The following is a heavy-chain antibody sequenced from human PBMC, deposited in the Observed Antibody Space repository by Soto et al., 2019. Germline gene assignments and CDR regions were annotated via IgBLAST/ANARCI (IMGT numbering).Heavy chain of an antibody. CDR2: IIPIFGTA. D-gene: IGHD3-16*01. CDR3: AGGYDYVWGSYNY. Sequence: GASVKVSCKASGGTFSSYAISWVRQAPGQGLEWMGGIIPIFGTANYAQKFQGRVTITADESTSTAYMELSSLRSEDTAVYYCAGGYDYVWGSYNYWGQGTLVTVSS. V-gene: IGHV1-69*13. CDR1: GGTFSSYA. J-gene: IGHJ4*02.